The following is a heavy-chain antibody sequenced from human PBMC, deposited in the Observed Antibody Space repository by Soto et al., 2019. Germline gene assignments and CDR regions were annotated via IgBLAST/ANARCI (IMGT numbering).Heavy chain of an antibody. V-gene: IGHV3-30*03. J-gene: IGHJ3*02. CDR1: GFTFSSYG. CDR3: ARRGCDAFDI. CDR2: ISYDGSNK. Sequence: QVQLVESGGGVVQPGRSLRLSCAASGFTFSSYGMHWVRLAPGKGLEWVAVISYDGSNKYYADSVKGRFTISRDNSKNTLYLQMNSLRAEDTAVYYCARRGCDAFDIWGQGTMVTVSS.